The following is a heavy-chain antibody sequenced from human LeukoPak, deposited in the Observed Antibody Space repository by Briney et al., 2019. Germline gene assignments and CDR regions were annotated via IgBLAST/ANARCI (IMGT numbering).Heavy chain of an antibody. D-gene: IGHD1-26*01. CDR3: VKAEFSGSYYAAFHI. J-gene: IGHJ3*02. CDR2: INSDGGST. CDR1: GFTFSSYA. V-gene: IGHV3-64D*09. Sequence: PGGSLRLSRSASGFTFSSYAMYWVRQAPGKGLECLSVINSDGGSTYYADSVKGRFTIARDNSKNTLYLLLSSLRAEDTAVYYCVKAEFSGSYYAAFHIWGQGTMVTVSS.